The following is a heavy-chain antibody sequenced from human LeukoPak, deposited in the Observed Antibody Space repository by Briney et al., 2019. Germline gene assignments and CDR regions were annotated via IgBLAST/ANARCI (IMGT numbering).Heavy chain of an antibody. CDR3: ARDKHIVVVTATLDY. V-gene: IGHV3-74*01. CDR1: GFTFSSNW. J-gene: IGHJ4*02. Sequence: GGSLRLSCAASGFTFSSNWMHWVRQAPGKGLVWVSRINEDGSTTNYADSVKGRSTIFRDNAKNTLYLQMNSLRAEDTAVYYCARDKHIVVVTATLDYWGQGTLVTVSS. CDR2: INEDGSTT. D-gene: IGHD2-21*02.